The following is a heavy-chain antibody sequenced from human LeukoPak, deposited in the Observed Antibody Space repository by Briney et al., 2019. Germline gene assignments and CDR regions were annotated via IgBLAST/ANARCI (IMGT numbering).Heavy chain of an antibody. J-gene: IGHJ4*02. CDR3: APCSSWYYFDY. CDR1: GGSISSSSYY. D-gene: IGHD6-13*01. V-gene: IGHV4-39*01. CDR2: IYYSGST. Sequence: SEALSLTCTVSGGSISSSSYYWGWIRQPPGKGLEWIGSIYYSGSTYYNPSLKSRVTISVDTSKNQFSLKLSSVTAADTAVYYCAPCSSWYYFDYWGQGTLVTVSS.